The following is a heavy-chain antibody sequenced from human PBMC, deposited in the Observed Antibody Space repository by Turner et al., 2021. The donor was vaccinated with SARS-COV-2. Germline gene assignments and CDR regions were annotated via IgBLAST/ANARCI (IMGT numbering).Heavy chain of an antibody. V-gene: IGHV4-39*01. CDR1: GGSISRSSSY. J-gene: IGHJ6*02. D-gene: IGHD5-18*01. CDR2: IYYSGSA. CDR3: ARLMDTAMDYYGTDV. Sequence: QLQLQESGPGLVKPSETLSLTCTVSGGSISRSSSYWGWIRQPPGKGLEWIGNIYYSGSAYYNPSLKSRVTISVDPSKNQFSLKLTSVTAADTAVYYCARLMDTAMDYYGTDVWGQGTTVTVSS.